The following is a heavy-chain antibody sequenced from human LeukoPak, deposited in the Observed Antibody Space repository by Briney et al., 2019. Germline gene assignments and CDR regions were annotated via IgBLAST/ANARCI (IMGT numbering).Heavy chain of an antibody. CDR3: ARGRTNTAMVKNSYFDY. V-gene: IGHV3-23*01. CDR1: GFTFSSYA. CDR2: ISGSGGST. D-gene: IGHD5-18*01. J-gene: IGHJ4*02. Sequence: GGSLRLSCAASGFTFSSYAMSWVRQAPGKGLEWVSAISGSGGSTYCADSVKGRFTISRDNSKNTLYLQMNSLRAEDTAVYYCARGRTNTAMVKNSYFDYWGQGTLVTVSS.